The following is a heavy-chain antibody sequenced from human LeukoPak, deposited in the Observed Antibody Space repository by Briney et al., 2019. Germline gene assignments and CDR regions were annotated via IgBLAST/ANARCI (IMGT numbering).Heavy chain of an antibody. Sequence: SETLSLTCTVSGGSISSYYWSWIRQPPGKGLEWIGYIYTSGSTNYNPSLKSRVTISVDTSKNQFSLKLSSVTAADTAVYYCARELHPYYYDSSGYPRSDGMDVWGQGTTVTVSS. V-gene: IGHV4-4*09. CDR1: GGSISSYY. CDR2: IYTSGST. CDR3: ARELHPYYYDSSGYPRSDGMDV. D-gene: IGHD3-22*01. J-gene: IGHJ6*02.